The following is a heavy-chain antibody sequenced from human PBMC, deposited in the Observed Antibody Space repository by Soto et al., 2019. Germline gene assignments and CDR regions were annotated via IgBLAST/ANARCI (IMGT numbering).Heavy chain of an antibody. V-gene: IGHV1-2*04. D-gene: IGHD6-6*01. J-gene: IGHJ6*02. CDR1: GYTFTGYY. CDR2: INPNSGGT. CDR3: ARDRGEYSSSSSYYYYGMAA. Sequence: ASVKVSCKASGYTFTGYYMHWVRQAPGQGLEWMGWINPNSGGTNYAQKFQGWVTMTRDTSISTAYMELSRLRSDDTAVYYCARDRGEYSSSSSYYYYGMAAWGQGPTVTVSS.